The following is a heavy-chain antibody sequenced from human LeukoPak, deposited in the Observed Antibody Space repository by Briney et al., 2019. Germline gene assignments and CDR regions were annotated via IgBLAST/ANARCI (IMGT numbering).Heavy chain of an antibody. CDR1: GFTFSSYG. D-gene: IGHD1-14*01. CDR2: ISDDGSDK. J-gene: IGHJ4*02. Sequence: GGSLRLSCAAFGFTFSSYGMHWVRQAPGKGLEWVAVISDDGSDKYYADSVKGRFTISRDNSKNTLYLQTNSLRAEDTAVYYCARDRQAWYTHFDYWGQGTLVTVSS. CDR3: ARDRQAWYTHFDY. V-gene: IGHV3-30*03.